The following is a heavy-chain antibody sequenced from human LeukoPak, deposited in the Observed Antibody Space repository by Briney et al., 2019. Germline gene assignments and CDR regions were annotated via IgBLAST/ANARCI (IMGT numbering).Heavy chain of an antibody. CDR2: IYYSGST. Sequence: SETLSLTCTVSGGSISSYYWSWLRQPPGKGLEWIGYIYYSGSTNYNPSLKSRVTISVDTSKNQFSLKLNSVTAADTAVYYCARHWIVPAASGIPNIAYNWFDPWGQGTLVTVSS. CDR1: GGSISSYY. D-gene: IGHD2-2*01. J-gene: IGHJ5*02. CDR3: ARHWIVPAASGIPNIAYNWFDP. V-gene: IGHV4-59*08.